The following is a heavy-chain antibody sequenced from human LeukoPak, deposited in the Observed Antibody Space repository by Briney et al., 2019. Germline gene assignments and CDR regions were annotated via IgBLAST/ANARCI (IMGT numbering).Heavy chain of an antibody. D-gene: IGHD1-1*01. J-gene: IGHJ3*02. Sequence: GGSLRLSCAASGFTFSSYSMNWVRQAPGKGLEWVSSISSSSSYIYYADSVKGRFTISRDNAKNSLYLQMNGLRAEDTAVYYCARDNDAGDAFDIWGQGTMVTVSS. CDR2: ISSSSSYI. V-gene: IGHV3-21*01. CDR3: ARDNDAGDAFDI. CDR1: GFTFSSYS.